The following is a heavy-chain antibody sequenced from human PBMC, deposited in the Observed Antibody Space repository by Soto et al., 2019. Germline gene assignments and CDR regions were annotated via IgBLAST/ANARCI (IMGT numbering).Heavy chain of an antibody. CDR2: IYYSGST. J-gene: IGHJ5*02. CDR3: ARQTVDYAGFDR. CDR1: GGSISSSSYY. Sequence: QLQLQESGPGLVKPSETLSLTCTVSGGSISSSSYYWGWIRQPPGKGLEWIGSIYYSGSTYYNPSLKSRVTISVDTSKNQFSLKLSSVTAADTAVYYCARQTVDYAGFDRWGLGTLVTVSS. D-gene: IGHD4-17*01. V-gene: IGHV4-39*01.